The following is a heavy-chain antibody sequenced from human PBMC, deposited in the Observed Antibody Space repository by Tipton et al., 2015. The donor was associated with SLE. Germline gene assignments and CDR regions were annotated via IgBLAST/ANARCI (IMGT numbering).Heavy chain of an antibody. CDR3: TKADVDTFMGEYYFDS. D-gene: IGHD3-16*01. Sequence: SGFTFSSYWMHWVRQAPGKGLVWVSRINSDGSSTSYADSVKGRFTISRDNAKNTAYLQMDSLTSEDTAVYYCTKADVDTFMGEYYFDSWGQGTLVTVSS. J-gene: IGHJ4*02. V-gene: IGHV3-74*01. CDR1: GFTFSSYW. CDR2: INSDGSST.